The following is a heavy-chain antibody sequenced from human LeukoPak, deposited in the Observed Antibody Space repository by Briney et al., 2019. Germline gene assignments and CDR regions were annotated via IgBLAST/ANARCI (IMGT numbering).Heavy chain of an antibody. D-gene: IGHD3-10*01. CDR1: GDSISTTIYY. CDR3: ARDPFDITMVRGVIITSDY. V-gene: IGHV3-21*01. CDR2: ISSSSSYI. Sequence: ETLSLTCTVSGDSISTTIYYWGWVRQAPGKGLEWVSSISSSSSYIYYADSVKGRFTISRDNAKNSLYLQMNSLRAEDTAVYYCARDPFDITMVRGVIITSDYWGQGTLVTVS. J-gene: IGHJ4*02.